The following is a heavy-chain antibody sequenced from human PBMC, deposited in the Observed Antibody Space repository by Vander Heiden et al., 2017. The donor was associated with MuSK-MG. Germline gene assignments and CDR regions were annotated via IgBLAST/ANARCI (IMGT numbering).Heavy chain of an antibody. CDR3: AKTVTMVRGVIIPHDAFDI. J-gene: IGHJ3*02. D-gene: IGHD3-10*01. CDR2: ISGSGGST. V-gene: IGHV3-23*01. CDR1: GFTFSSYA. Sequence: EVQLLESGGGLVQPGGSLRLSCAASGFTFSSYAMRWVRQATGKGLEWVSAISGSGGSTYYADSVKGRFTISRDNSKNTLYLQMNSLRAEDTAVYYCAKTVTMVRGVIIPHDAFDIWGQGTMVTVSS.